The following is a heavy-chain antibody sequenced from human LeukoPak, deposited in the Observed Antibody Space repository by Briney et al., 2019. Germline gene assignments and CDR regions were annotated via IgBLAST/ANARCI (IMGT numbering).Heavy chain of an antibody. CDR1: GFTFSSYA. CDR2: ISYDGSNK. D-gene: IGHD6-19*01. V-gene: IGHV3-30-3*01. CDR3: AKDRSSGWSPYYFDY. Sequence: AGGSLRLSCAASGFTFSSYAMHWVRQAPGKGLEWVAVISYDGSNKYYADSVKGRFTISRDNSKNTLYLQMNSLRAEDTAVYYCAKDRSSGWSPYYFDYWGQGTLVTVSS. J-gene: IGHJ4*02.